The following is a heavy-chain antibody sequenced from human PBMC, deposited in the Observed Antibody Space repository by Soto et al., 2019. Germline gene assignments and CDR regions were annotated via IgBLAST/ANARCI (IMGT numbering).Heavy chain of an antibody. CDR1: GVTFSSYS. V-gene: IGHV3-48*02. CDR3: ARGSSNWAYYFDF. J-gene: IGHJ4*02. Sequence: EVHLVESGGGLVQPGGSLRLSCAASGVTFSSYSLTWVRQAPGKGLEWVSYITSSGTTVYYADSVRGRFTISRDNAKKSLYLKMNSLRDDDTAVYYCARGSSNWAYYFDFWGQGTLVTVSS. D-gene: IGHD6-13*01. CDR2: ITSSGTTV.